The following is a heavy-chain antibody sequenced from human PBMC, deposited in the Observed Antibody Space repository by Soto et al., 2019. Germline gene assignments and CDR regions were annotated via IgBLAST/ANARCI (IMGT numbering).Heavy chain of an antibody. D-gene: IGHD2-15*01. CDR3: AKDPGPYCSGGSCYTLAY. V-gene: IGHV3-23*01. CDR1: GFTFSSYA. Sequence: PGGSLRLSCAPSGFTFSSYAMSWVRQAPGKGLEWVSAISGSGGSTYYADSVKGRFTISRDNSKNTLYLQMNSLRAEDTAVYYCAKDPGPYCSGGSCYTLAYWGQGTLVTVSS. CDR2: ISGSGGST. J-gene: IGHJ4*02.